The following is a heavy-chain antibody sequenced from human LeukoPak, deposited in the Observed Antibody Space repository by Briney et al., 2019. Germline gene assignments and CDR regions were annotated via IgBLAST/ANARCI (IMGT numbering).Heavy chain of an antibody. V-gene: IGHV4-59*01. Sequence: SETLSLTCTVSGCSISRDYWSWIRQPPGKELECIRYIYYIGSTNYNPSLQSRVTISVDTSKNQFSLKLSSVTAADTAVYYCARDGNPWNLDVWGRGTLVTVSS. CDR3: ARDGNPWNLDV. CDR1: GCSISRDY. CDR2: IYYIGST. D-gene: IGHD1-14*01. J-gene: IGHJ2*01.